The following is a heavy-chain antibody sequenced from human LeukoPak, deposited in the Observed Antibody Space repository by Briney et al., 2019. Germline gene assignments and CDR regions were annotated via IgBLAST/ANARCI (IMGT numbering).Heavy chain of an antibody. CDR1: GFTFSSYA. J-gene: IGHJ4*02. Sequence: PGGSLTLSCVASGFTFSSYAMSRVRETPARGLEWVSSLRGNGDAFYADSVKGRFTHSRDESRNTVYLQLNKLRVENTAIYYCAKASWVSTADAVLWGQGTVVTVSS. CDR2: LRGNGDA. V-gene: IGHV3-23*01. CDR3: AKASWVSTADAVL. D-gene: IGHD3-16*01.